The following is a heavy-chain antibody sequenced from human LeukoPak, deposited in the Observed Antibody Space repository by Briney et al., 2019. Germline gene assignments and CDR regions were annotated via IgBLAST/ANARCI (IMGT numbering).Heavy chain of an antibody. CDR2: IKQDGSET. CDR3: VREGFYFFDF. V-gene: IGHV3-7*01. CDR1: GFTFTNNF. Sequence: GGSLRLSCAASGFTFTNNFMSWVRQVPGKGLEWVANIKQDGSETAYADSVRGRFTIFRDNAKDSVYLQMNSLRAEDSATYYCVREGFYFFDFWGQGTLVTVSS. J-gene: IGHJ4*01.